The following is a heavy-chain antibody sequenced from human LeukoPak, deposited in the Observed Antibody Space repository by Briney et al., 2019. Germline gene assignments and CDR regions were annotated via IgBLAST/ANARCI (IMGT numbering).Heavy chain of an antibody. Sequence: ASVKVSCKASGYTFTSYDINWVRQATGQGLEGMGWMNPNRGNTGDAQKFQGRVTMTRNTSISTAYMELTSVTAADTAVYYCGRHVGKWGFDYWGQGSLVTVSS. CDR1: GYTFTSYD. D-gene: IGHD7-27*01. V-gene: IGHV1-8*01. J-gene: IGHJ4*02. CDR3: GRHVGKWGFDY. CDR2: MNPNRGNT.